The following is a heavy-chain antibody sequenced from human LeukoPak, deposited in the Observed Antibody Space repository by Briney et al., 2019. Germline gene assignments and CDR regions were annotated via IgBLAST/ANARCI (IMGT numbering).Heavy chain of an antibody. CDR1: GGSFSGYY. D-gene: IGHD2-2*02. J-gene: IGHJ4*02. CDR3: ASQDIVVVPAAIPGY. V-gene: IGHV4-59*12. CDR2: IYYSGST. Sequence: SETLSLTCAVYGGSFSGYYWSWIRQPPGKGLEWVGYIYYSGSTNYNPSLKSRVTMAVDTSKNQFSLKLSSVTAADTAVYYCASQDIVVVPAAIPGYWGQGTLVTVSS.